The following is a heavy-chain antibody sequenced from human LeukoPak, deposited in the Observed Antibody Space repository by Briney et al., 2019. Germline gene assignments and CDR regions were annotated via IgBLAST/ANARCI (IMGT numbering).Heavy chain of an antibody. V-gene: IGHV3-30*18. J-gene: IGHJ3*02. CDR1: GFTFSSYG. CDR2: ISYDGSNK. Sequence: GGSLRLSCAASGFTFSSYGMRWVRQAPGKGLEWVAVISYDGSNKYYADSVKGRFTISRDNSKNTLYLQMNSLRAEDTAVYYCAKDILTSGDAFDTWGQGTMVTVSS. CDR3: AKDILTSGDAFDT. D-gene: IGHD3-10*01.